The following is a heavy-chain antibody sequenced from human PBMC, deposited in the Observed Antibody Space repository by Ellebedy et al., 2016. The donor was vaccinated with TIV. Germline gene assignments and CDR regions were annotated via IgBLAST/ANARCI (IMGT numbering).Heavy chain of an antibody. J-gene: IGHJ4*02. Sequence: GESLKISXAASGFTFSSYGMHWVRQAPGKGLEWVAVISYDGSNKYYADSVKGRFTISRDNSKNTLYLQMNSLRAEDTAVYYCAKDQGKVFDYYDSSGYYSTGYWGQGTLVTVSS. CDR3: AKDQGKVFDYYDSSGYYSTGY. CDR1: GFTFSSYG. V-gene: IGHV3-30*18. CDR2: ISYDGSNK. D-gene: IGHD3-22*01.